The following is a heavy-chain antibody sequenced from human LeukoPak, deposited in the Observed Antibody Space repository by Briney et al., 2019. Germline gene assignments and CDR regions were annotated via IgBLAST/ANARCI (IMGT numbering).Heavy chain of an antibody. V-gene: IGHV4-59*01. CDR1: GGSINNYY. Sequence: SETLSLTCTVSGGSINNYYWSWIRQPPGKGLEWIGFIYYSGNTNYNPSLKSRVTISVDTPKNQFSLRLSSVTAADTAVYYCARDLYGGSDSSGYFYPFDYWGQGTLVTVSS. J-gene: IGHJ4*02. CDR2: IYYSGNT. CDR3: ARDLYGGSDSSGYFYPFDY. D-gene: IGHD3-22*01.